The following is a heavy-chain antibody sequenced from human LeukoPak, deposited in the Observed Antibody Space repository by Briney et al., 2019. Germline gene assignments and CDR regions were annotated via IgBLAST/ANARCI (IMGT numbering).Heavy chain of an antibody. D-gene: IGHD3-3*01. CDR1: GFTFSSYW. J-gene: IGHJ4*02. V-gene: IGHV3-74*01. Sequence: GGSLRLSCAASGFTFSSYWMHWVRQAPGKGLVWVSRINSDGSITSYADSVKGRFTISRDNAKNTLYLQMNSLRAEDTAVYYCARGVAGYDFWSSSEYWGQGTLVTVSS. CDR3: ARGVAGYDFWSSSEY. CDR2: INSDGSIT.